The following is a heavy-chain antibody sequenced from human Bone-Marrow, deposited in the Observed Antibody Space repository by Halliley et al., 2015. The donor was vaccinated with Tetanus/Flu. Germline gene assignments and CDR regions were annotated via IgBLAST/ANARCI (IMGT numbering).Heavy chain of an antibody. Sequence: LEWVSSISSSSSHIHYADSVKGRFTISRDNARNSLFLQMNSLRAEDTAVYYCASEAVAGTPWFDPWGQGTLVTVSS. D-gene: IGHD6-19*01. J-gene: IGHJ5*02. V-gene: IGHV3-21*01. CDR2: ISSSSSHI. CDR3: ASEAVAGTPWFDP.